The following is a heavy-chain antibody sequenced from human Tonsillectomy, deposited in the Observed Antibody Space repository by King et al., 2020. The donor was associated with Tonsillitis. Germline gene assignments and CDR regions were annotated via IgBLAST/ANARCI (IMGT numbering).Heavy chain of an antibody. CDR2: ISGSAGTT. Sequence: DVQLVESGGGLVQPGGSLRLSCAASGFTLSSYAMSWVRQAPGRGREGGSVISGSAGTTYYADSVRGRFTISRDTSKNTLYLQMNSLSAADTAVYYCAKPKESGSYVYFDYWGQGPLVTVPS. CDR1: GFTLSSYA. D-gene: IGHD1-26*01. J-gene: IGHJ4*02. CDR3: AKPKESGSYVYFDY. V-gene: IGHV3-23*04.